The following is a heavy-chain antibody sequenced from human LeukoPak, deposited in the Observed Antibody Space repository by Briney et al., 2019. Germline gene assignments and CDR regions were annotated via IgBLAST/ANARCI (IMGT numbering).Heavy chain of an antibody. Sequence: ASVKVSCKASGYTFTNYDINWVRQATGQGLEWMGWMNPNSGYTGYAQKFQGRVTMTRNTSISTVYMDLSSLRSEDTAAYYCARGYSSSSPWFDPWGQGTLVTVSS. J-gene: IGHJ5*02. CDR1: GYTFTNYD. CDR3: ARGYSSSSPWFDP. V-gene: IGHV1-8*01. D-gene: IGHD6-6*01. CDR2: MNPNSGYT.